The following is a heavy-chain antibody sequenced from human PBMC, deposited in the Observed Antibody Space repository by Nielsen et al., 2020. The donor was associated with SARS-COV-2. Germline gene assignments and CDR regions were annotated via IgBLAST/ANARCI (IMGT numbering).Heavy chain of an antibody. CDR1: GFTVSSNY. V-gene: IGHV3-53*01. CDR3: ARVWYYDSSGYWSAFDI. D-gene: IGHD3-22*01. CDR2: IYSGGST. J-gene: IGHJ3*02. Sequence: LSLTCAASGFTVSSNYMSWVRQAPGKGLEWVSVIYSGGSTYYADSVKGRFTISRDNSKNTLYLQMNSLRAEDTAVYYCARVWYYDSSGYWSAFDIWGQGTMVTVSS.